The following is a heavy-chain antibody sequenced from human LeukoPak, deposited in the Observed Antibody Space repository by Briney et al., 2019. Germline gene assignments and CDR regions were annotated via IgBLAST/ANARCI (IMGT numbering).Heavy chain of an antibody. Sequence: GRSLRLSCAASGFTFDDYAMHWVRHAPGKGLEWVSGISWNSGSIDYADSVKGRFTISRDNAKNSLYLQMNSLRAEDMALYYCAKDPNPDYYGSGSFFDYWGQGTLVTVSS. J-gene: IGHJ4*02. CDR1: GFTFDDYA. D-gene: IGHD3-10*01. CDR3: AKDPNPDYYGSGSFFDY. CDR2: ISWNSGSI. V-gene: IGHV3-9*03.